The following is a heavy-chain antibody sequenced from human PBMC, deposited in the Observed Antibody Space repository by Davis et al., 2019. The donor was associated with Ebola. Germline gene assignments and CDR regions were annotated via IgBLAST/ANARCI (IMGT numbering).Heavy chain of an antibody. J-gene: IGHJ4*02. D-gene: IGHD5-18*01. CDR2: IKQDGSEK. CDR3: ARSRWIQLWFLDY. V-gene: IGHV3-7*01. Sequence: GGSLRLSCAASGFTFSSYWMSWVRQAPGKGLEWVANIKQDGSEKYYVDSVKGRFTISRDNAKNSLYLQMNSLRAEDTAVYYCARSRWIQLWFLDYWGQGTLVTVSS. CDR1: GFTFSSYW.